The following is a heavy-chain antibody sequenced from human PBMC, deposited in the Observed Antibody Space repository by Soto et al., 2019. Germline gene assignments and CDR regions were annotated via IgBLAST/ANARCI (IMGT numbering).Heavy chain of an antibody. V-gene: IGHV3-48*03. CDR1: GFTFSSYE. CDR2: ISSSGSTI. CDR3: AHEDIAAAGTYGMDV. D-gene: IGHD6-13*01. Sequence: GGSLRLSCAASGFTFSSYEMNWVRQAPGKGLEWVSYISSSGSTIYYADSVKDRFTISRDNAKNSLYLQMNSLRAEDTAVYYCAHEDIAAAGTYGMDVWGQGTTVTVSS. J-gene: IGHJ6*02.